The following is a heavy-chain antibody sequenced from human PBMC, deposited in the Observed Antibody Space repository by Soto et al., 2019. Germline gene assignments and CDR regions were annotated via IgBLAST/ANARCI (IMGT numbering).Heavy chain of an antibody. J-gene: IGHJ6*03. V-gene: IGHV1-3*01. CDR3: ARPGYSSSWGYYYYYMDV. CDR1: GYTFTSYA. Sequence: ASVKVSCKASGYTFTSYAMHWVRQAPGQRLEWMGWINAGNGNTKYSQKFQGRVTITRDTSASTAYMELSSLRSEDTAVYYCARPGYSSSWGYYYYYMDVWGKGTTVTVSS. CDR2: INAGNGNT. D-gene: IGHD6-13*01.